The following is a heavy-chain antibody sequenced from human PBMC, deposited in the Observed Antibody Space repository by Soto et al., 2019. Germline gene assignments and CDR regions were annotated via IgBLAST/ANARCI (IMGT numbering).Heavy chain of an antibody. D-gene: IGHD3-10*01. CDR3: AVMVRGVKGMNDAFDI. V-gene: IGHV4-4*07. CDR1: GGSISSYY. J-gene: IGHJ3*02. Sequence: PSETLSLTCSVSGGSISSYYWSWIRQPAGKGLEWIGRIYTSGSTNYNPSLKSRVTMSVDTSKNQFSLKLSSVTAADTAVYYCAVMVRGVKGMNDAFDIWGQGTMVTVSS. CDR2: IYTSGST.